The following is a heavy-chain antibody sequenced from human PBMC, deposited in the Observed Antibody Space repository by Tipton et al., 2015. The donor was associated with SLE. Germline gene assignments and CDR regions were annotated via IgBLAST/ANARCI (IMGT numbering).Heavy chain of an antibody. CDR3: ASLAGTYSSYFRDY. J-gene: IGHJ4*02. CDR2: IHYAGAT. CDR1: GDSLSSNNYY. D-gene: IGHD1-26*01. Sequence: TLSLTCSVSGDSLSSNNYYWGWIRQSPAQGLEWIGTIHYAGATYSSPSLKSRVTLSLDKSQNQFSLKLTSVTAADTAVYYCASLAGTYSSYFRDYWGRGALVSVSS. V-gene: IGHV4-39*07.